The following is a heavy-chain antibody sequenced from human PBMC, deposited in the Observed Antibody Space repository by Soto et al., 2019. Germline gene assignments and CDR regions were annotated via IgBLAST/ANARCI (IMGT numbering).Heavy chain of an antibody. CDR3: AGDREGEAESFQH. CDR2: IYHSGST. V-gene: IGHV4-4*02. CDR1: GGSISSSNW. Sequence: QVQLQESGPGLVKPSGTLSLTCAVSGGSISSSNWWSWVRQPPGKGLEWIGEIYHSGSTNYNPSLKSRVTISVDKPKNQCSLKLSSVTAADTAVYYCAGDREGEAESFQHWGQGTLVTVSS. J-gene: IGHJ1*01. D-gene: IGHD1-26*01.